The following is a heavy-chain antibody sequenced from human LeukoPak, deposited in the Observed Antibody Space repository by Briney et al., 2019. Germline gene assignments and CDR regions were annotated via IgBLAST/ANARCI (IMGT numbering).Heavy chain of an antibody. CDR1: GGSISSSNW. CDR3: ARTWYSSRVVDY. J-gene: IGHJ4*02. Sequence: KPSGTLSLTCAVTGGSISSSNWWGWVRQPPGKGLEWIGEIYHSGSTNYNPSLKSRVTISVDKSNNQFSLKLSSVTAADTAVYYCARTWYSSRVVDYWGQGTLVTVSS. V-gene: IGHV4-4*02. CDR2: IYHSGST. D-gene: IGHD6-13*01.